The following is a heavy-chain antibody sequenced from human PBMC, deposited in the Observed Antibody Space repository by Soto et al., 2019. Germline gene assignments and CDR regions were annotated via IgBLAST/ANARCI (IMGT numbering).Heavy chain of an antibody. V-gene: IGHV1-2*04. CDR3: ASFGGSGPKYGMDV. CDR1: GYTFTGYY. J-gene: IGHJ6*02. CDR2: INPNSGGT. Sequence: GASVKVSCKASGYTFTGYYMHWVRQAPGQGLEWMGWINPNSGGTNYAQKFQGWVTMTRDTSISTAYMELSRLRSDDTAVYYWASFGGSGPKYGMDVWGQGTTVTVSS. D-gene: IGHD3-16*01.